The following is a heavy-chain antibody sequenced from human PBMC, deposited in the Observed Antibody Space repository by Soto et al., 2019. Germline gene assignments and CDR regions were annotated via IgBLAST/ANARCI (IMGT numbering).Heavy chain of an antibody. Sequence: GESXXXXXKGSGYSFTSYWIGWVRQMPGKGLEWMGIIYPGDSDTRYSPSFQGQVTISADKSISTAYLQWSSLKASDTAMYYCARQGRGNGMDVWGQGTTVTVSS. D-gene: IGHD2-15*01. CDR3: ARQGRGNGMDV. CDR1: GYSFTSYW. J-gene: IGHJ6*02. CDR2: IYPGDSDT. V-gene: IGHV5-51*01.